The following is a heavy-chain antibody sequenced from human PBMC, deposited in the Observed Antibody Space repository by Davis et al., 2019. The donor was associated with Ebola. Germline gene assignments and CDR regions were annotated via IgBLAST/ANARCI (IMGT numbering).Heavy chain of an antibody. V-gene: IGHV3-13*01. CDR1: GFTFSYYD. CDR3: ARANSGCTGGGCFSGHWFDP. D-gene: IGHD2-15*01. Sequence: PGGSLRLSCAASGFTFSYYDMQWVRQAAGKGLEWVSGIGTIGGDTHYADSVKGRFTISRDDAKNSLNLQMDSLRAGDTAIYYCARANSGCTGGGCFSGHWFDPWGQGTLVTVSS. CDR2: IGTIGGDT. J-gene: IGHJ5*02.